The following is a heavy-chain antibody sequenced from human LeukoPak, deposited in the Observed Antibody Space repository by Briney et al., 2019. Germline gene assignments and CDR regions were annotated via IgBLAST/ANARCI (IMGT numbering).Heavy chain of an antibody. CDR1: GFSFSTYA. D-gene: IGHD3-16*02. CDR2: VYFDGNEK. CDR3: ARDMKTIYRSGFFDH. J-gene: IGHJ4*02. Sequence: GGSLRLSCEASGFSFSTYAMYWLRQAPGEGLEWVAIVYFDGNEKYHADSVRGRFTCSRDNSKNTLYLQMNSLTAEDTAVYYCARDMKTIYRSGFFDHWGQGILVTVSS. V-gene: IGHV3-33*01.